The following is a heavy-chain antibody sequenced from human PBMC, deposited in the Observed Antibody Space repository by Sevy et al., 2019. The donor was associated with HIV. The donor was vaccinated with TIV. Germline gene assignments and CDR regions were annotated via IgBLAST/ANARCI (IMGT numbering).Heavy chain of an antibody. Sequence: SETLSLTCSVSGDSITSSSYYWGWIRQPPGKGLEWIGIIYYRGNTYYNPSLKSRVTIFVDTSKNQFSLKLTSVTAADTAFYYCARRAYGSSHYFDYWGQGTLVTVSS. CDR1: GDSITSSSYY. CDR2: IYYRGNT. CDR3: ARRAYGSSHYFDY. D-gene: IGHD6-13*01. V-gene: IGHV4-39*01. J-gene: IGHJ4*02.